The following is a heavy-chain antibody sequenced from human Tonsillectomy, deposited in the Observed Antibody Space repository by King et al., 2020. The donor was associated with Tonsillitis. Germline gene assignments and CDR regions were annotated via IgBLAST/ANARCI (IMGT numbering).Heavy chain of an antibody. CDR2: IIPILGIT. CDR1: GDTFSSDA. V-gene: IGHV1-69*09. J-gene: IGHJ4*02. CDR3: ASDDYGGNSN. Sequence: QLVQSGTEVKKPGSSLKVSCKASGDTFSSDAINCVRLAPGQGLEWMGRIIPILGITNYAQEFQGRVTITADRSTSTAYMELISLRSDDTAVYYCASDDYGGNSNWGQGTLVTVSS. D-gene: IGHD4-23*01.